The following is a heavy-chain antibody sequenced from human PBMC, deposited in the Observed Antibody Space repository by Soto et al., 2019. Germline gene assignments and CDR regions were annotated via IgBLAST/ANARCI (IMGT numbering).Heavy chain of an antibody. CDR2: ISHDGSKK. J-gene: IGHJ4*02. Sequence: QVQLVESGGGVAQPGRSRRLSCAASGFTFNTYPMYWVRQAPGKGLVWVALISHDGSKKYYADSVKGRFTISRDNSENTLYLQLNNLRAEDTAVYYCARWTYYYDSGGYRWGQGTLVTVSS. V-gene: IGHV3-30-3*01. D-gene: IGHD3-22*01. CDR1: GFTFNTYP. CDR3: ARWTYYYDSGGYR.